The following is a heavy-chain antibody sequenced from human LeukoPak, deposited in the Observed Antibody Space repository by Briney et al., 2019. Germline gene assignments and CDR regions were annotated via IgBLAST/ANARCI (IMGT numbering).Heavy chain of an antibody. V-gene: IGHV4-4*07. CDR2: IYTSGST. CDR3: ARAFPYYYVSSGYSTYYYYYYYMDV. CDR1: GGSISSYY. J-gene: IGHJ6*03. D-gene: IGHD3-22*01. Sequence: SETLSLTCTVSGGSISSYYWSWIRQPAGKGLEWIGRIYTSGSTNYNPSLKSRVTISVDKSKNQFSLKLSSVTAADTAVYYCARAFPYYYVSSGYSTYYYYYYYMDVWGKGTTVTVSS.